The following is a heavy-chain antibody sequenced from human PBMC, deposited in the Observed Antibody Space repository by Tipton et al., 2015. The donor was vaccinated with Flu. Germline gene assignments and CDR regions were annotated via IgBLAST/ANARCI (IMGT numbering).Heavy chain of an antibody. CDR3: ARRTFSNYVSEPRNWFDP. D-gene: IGHD4-11*01. Sequence: TLSLTCAVSGDSISSDYYWGWIRQFPGKGLEWIGTVSRTGSTIYNPSLKSRVTMSVARSNDQFSLRLTSVTAADTAVYFCARRTFSNYVSEPRNWFDPWGQGTLVTVSS. CDR2: VSRTGST. CDR1: GDSISSDYY. V-gene: IGHV4-38-2*01. J-gene: IGHJ5*02.